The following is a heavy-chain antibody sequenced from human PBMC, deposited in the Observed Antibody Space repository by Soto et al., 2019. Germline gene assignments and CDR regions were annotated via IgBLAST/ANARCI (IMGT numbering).Heavy chain of an antibody. V-gene: IGHV4-31*02. CDR1: GGSISSGGYY. J-gene: IGHJ5*02. CDR2: IYYSGST. D-gene: IGHD6-6*01. Sequence: PSETLSPTCTVSGGSISSGGYYWSWIRQHPGKGLEWIGYIYYSGSTYYNPSLKSRVTISVDTSKNQFSLKLSSVTAADTAVYYCARDVCSSSKRGRFDWFDPWGQGTLVTVSS. CDR3: ARDVCSSSKRGRFDWFDP.